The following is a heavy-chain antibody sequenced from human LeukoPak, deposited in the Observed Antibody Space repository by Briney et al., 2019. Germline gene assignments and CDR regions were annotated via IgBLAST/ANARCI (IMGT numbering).Heavy chain of an antibody. CDR1: GYTFTSYG. V-gene: IGHV1-18*01. Sequence: ASVTVSCKASGYTFTSYGISWVRQAPGQGLEWMGWISAYNGNTNYAQKLQGRVTMTTDTSTSTAYMELRSLRSDDTAVYYCARVQLSGWRTYFYFDYWGQGTLVTVSS. D-gene: IGHD6-19*01. CDR3: ARVQLSGWRTYFYFDY. CDR2: ISAYNGNT. J-gene: IGHJ4*02.